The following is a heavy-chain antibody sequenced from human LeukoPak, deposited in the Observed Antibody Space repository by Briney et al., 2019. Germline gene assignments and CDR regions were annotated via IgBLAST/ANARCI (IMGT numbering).Heavy chain of an antibody. CDR3: ARDGDIVVVVAATNFDY. Sequence: ASVKVSCKASGYTFTSYGISWVRQAPGQGLEWMGWISAYNGNTNYAQKLQGRVTMTTDTSTSTAYIELRSLRSDDTAVYYCARDGDIVVVVAATNFDYWGQGTLVTVSS. CDR2: ISAYNGNT. CDR1: GYTFTSYG. V-gene: IGHV1-18*01. J-gene: IGHJ4*02. D-gene: IGHD2-15*01.